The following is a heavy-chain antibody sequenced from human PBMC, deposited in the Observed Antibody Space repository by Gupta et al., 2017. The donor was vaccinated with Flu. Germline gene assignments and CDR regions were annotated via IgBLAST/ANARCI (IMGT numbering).Heavy chain of an antibody. D-gene: IGHD3-22*01. CDR2: IASSGDDS. CDR3: AKDENRYIRGFHWYFDL. CDR1: GLTFSNYP. Sequence: EVQLLESGGGLVQPGGSLRLSCAASGLTFSNYPMSWVRQAPGRGLEWVSGIASSGDDSAYTDSVKGRFTISRDNSKNTLYLQMDSLRAEDTALYYCAKDENRYIRGFHWYFDLWGRGTLVTVSS. V-gene: IGHV3-23*01. J-gene: IGHJ2*01.